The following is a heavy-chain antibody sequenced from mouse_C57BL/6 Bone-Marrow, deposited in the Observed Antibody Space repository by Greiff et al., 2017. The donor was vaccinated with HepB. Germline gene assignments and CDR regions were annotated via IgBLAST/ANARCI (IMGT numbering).Heavy chain of an antibody. CDR1: GFNIKDYY. CDR2: IDPEDGET. D-gene: IGHD1-1*01. V-gene: IGHV14-2*01. Sequence: VQLKESGAELVKPGASVKLSCTASGFNIKDYYMHWVKQRTEQGLEWIGRIDPEDGETKYAPKFQGKATITADTSSNTAYLQLSILTSEDTAVYYCAFYYYGSPWFAYWGQGTLVTVSA. CDR3: AFYYYGSPWFAY. J-gene: IGHJ3*01.